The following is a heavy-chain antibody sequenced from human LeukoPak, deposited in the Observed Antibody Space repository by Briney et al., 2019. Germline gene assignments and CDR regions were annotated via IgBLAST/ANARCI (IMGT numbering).Heavy chain of an antibody. Sequence: GASVKVSCNASGGTFSSYAISWVRQAPGQGLEWMGGIIPIFGTANYAQKFQGRVTITADESTSTAYMELSSLRSEDTAVYYCAREGVAARPYWGQGTLVTVSS. CDR3: AREGVAARPY. D-gene: IGHD6-6*01. V-gene: IGHV1-69*13. CDR2: IIPIFGTA. J-gene: IGHJ4*02. CDR1: GGTFSSYA.